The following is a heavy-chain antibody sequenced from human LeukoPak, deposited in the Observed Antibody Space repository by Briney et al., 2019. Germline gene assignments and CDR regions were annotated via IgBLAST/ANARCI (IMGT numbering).Heavy chain of an antibody. CDR1: GFTFSSYA. V-gene: IGHV3-23*01. D-gene: IGHD3-16*01. CDR2: ISGRGDGS. CDR3: AKIKTPYTDSVRFPSDY. Sequence: PGGSLRLSCAASGFTFSSYAMTWVRQAPGKGLECVSAISGRGDGSYYADSVKGRFTISRDNSMHTLFLQMNSLRAEGTALYYCAKIKTPYTDSVRFPSDYWGQGTLVTVSS. J-gene: IGHJ4*02.